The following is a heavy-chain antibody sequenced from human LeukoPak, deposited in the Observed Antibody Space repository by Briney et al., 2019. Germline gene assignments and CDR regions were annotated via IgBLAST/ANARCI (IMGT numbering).Heavy chain of an antibody. Sequence: GASVKVSCKASGYTFTGYYMHWVRQAPGQGLEWMGWINPNSGGTNYAQKFQGRVTMTRDTSISTAYMELSRLRSDDTAVYYCAKIPYCSGGSCYGKAPFDYWGQGTPVTVSS. CDR3: AKIPYCSGGSCYGKAPFDY. D-gene: IGHD2-15*01. CDR1: GYTFTGYY. V-gene: IGHV1-2*02. CDR2: INPNSGGT. J-gene: IGHJ4*02.